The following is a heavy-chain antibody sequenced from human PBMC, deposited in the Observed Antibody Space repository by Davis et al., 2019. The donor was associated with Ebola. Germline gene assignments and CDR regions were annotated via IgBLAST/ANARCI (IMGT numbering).Heavy chain of an antibody. CDR2: INPNSGGT. V-gene: IGHV1-2*06. CDR1: GYTFTSYG. D-gene: IGHD1-26*01. CDR3: ARDCSGSYLGWFDP. J-gene: IGHJ5*02. Sequence: SVKVSCKASGYTFTSYGISWVRQAPGQGLEWMGRINPNSGGTNYAQKFQGRVTMTRDTSISTAYMELSRLRSDDTAVYYCARDCSGSYLGWFDPWGQGTLVTVSS.